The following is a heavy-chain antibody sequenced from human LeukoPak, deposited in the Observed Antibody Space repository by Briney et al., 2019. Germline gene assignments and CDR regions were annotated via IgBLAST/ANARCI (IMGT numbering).Heavy chain of an antibody. D-gene: IGHD2-2*01. CDR2: ISSSSGYI. CDR1: GFTFSSYS. Sequence: GGSLRLSCAASGFTFSSYSMNWVRQAPGKGLEWFSSISSSSGYIYYADSVKGRFTISRDNAKNSLYLQMNSLRAEDTAVYYCARFLGYCSSTSCYFSYYYYMDVWGKGTTVTVSS. V-gene: IGHV3-21*01. J-gene: IGHJ6*03. CDR3: ARFLGYCSSTSCYFSYYYYMDV.